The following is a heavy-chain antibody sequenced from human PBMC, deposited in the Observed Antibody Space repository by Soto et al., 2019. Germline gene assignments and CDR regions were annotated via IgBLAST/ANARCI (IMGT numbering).Heavy chain of an antibody. CDR1: GFTLDDYA. V-gene: IGHV3-9*01. J-gene: IGHJ4*02. CDR2: ISWNSGNI. D-gene: IGHD3-3*01. Sequence: GGSLRLSCAASGFTLDDYAMHWVRQAPGKGLGWVSGISWNSGNIGYADSVKGRFTISRDSAKNSLYLQMNSLRVEDSALYYCAKDMAHDFWRGYARFDYWGQGTLVTVSS. CDR3: AKDMAHDFWRGYARFDY.